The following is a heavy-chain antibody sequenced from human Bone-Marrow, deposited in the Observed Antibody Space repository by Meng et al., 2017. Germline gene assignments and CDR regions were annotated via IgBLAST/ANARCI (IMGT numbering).Heavy chain of an antibody. CDR3: AMTILAVADLYYYGMDV. CDR2: INTNTGNP. J-gene: IGHJ6*02. CDR1: GNTFISYA. D-gene: IGHD6-19*01. Sequence: ASVKVSCKASGNTFISYAMNWVRQAPGQGLEWMGWINTNTGNPTYAQGFTGRFVFSLDTSASTAYLQISSLKAEDTAVYYCAMTILAVADLYYYGMDVWGQGTTVTVSS. V-gene: IGHV7-4-1*02.